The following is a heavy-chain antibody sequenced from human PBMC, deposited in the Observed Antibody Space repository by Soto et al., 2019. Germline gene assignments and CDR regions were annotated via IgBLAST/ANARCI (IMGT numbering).Heavy chain of an antibody. J-gene: IGHJ4*02. D-gene: IGHD6-13*01. CDR3: ARGSPFDY. CDR1: GFLFGTYW. CDR2: INSDGVTT. Sequence: EVQLVESGGGLVQPGGPLRLPLAASGFLFGTYWSHWAREAPGRGLVWVQRINSDGVTTDYADSVKGRFTISRDNAKTTLFLHMNSRRAEDTAVYLCARGSPFDYWGQGTLVTVSS. V-gene: IGHV3-74*01.